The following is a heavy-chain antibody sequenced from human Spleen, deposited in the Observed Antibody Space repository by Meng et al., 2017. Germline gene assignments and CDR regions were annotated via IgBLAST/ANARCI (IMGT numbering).Heavy chain of an antibody. J-gene: IGHJ4*02. D-gene: IGHD6-13*01. CDR2: INPKSGDT. CDR1: GYTFPDYW. CDR3: ARDEDISAAGKLFGDY. Sequence: VPALQCGAELKEPGAPGRVAGKASGYTFPDYWLHWVRRAPGKGLEWMGRINPKSGDTHYAQRFQGRVTMPGDTSISTAYMELSGLRSDDTAMYYCARDEDISAAGKLFGDYWGQGTLVTVSS. V-gene: IGHV1-2*06.